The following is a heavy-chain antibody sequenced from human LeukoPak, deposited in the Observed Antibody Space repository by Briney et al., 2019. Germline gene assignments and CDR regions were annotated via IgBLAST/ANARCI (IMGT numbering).Heavy chain of an antibody. CDR1: GYTFTGFG. CDR2: ISAYNGNT. Sequence: ASVKVSCKASGYTFTGFGSSWVRQALGKGLEWMGWISAYNGNTNYAQKLQGRVTMTTDTSTSTAYMELRSLRSDDTAVYYCARGPRESHEVDYWGQGTLVTVSS. V-gene: IGHV1-18*01. D-gene: IGHD1-26*01. J-gene: IGHJ4*02. CDR3: ARGPRESHEVDY.